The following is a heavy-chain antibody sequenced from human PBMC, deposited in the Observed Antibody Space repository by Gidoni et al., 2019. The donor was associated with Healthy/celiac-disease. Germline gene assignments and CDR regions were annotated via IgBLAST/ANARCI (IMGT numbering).Heavy chain of an antibody. CDR1: GYTFTSYY. V-gene: IGHV1-46*03. CDR2: INPSGGST. J-gene: IGHJ5*02. D-gene: IGHD6-13*01. Sequence: QVQLVQSGAEVKKPGASVKVSCKASGYTFTSYYMHWVRQAPGQGLEWMGIINPSGGSTSYAQKFQGRVTMTRDTSTSTVYMELSSLRSEDTAVYYCARELSNSSSPLGWFDPWGQGTLVTVSS. CDR3: ARELSNSSSPLGWFDP.